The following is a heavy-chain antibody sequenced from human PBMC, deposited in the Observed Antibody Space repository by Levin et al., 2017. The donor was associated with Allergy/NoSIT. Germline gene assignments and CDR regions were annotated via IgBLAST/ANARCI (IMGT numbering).Heavy chain of an antibody. Sequence: SETLSLTCTVSGGSISRYYWSWIRQPPGKGLEWIGYIYYSGSTNYNPSLKSRVTISVDTSKNQFSLKLSSVTAADTAVYYCARAAGYCSGGSCNAFDIWGQGTMVTVSS. D-gene: IGHD2-15*01. V-gene: IGHV4-59*01. CDR2: IYYSGST. CDR3: ARAAGYCSGGSCNAFDI. CDR1: GGSISRYY. J-gene: IGHJ3*02.